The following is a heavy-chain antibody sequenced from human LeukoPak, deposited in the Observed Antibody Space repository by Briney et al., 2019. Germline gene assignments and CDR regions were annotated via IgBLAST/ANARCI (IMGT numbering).Heavy chain of an antibody. CDR2: ISTSGGNT. V-gene: IGHV3-64*02. J-gene: IGHJ4*02. CDR3: ARVGTVNFFDY. D-gene: IGHD4-17*01. CDR1: GFTFNSYA. Sequence: TGGSLRLSCAAPGFTFNSYAMHWIRQAPGRGLEYVSAISTSGGNTYYADSVKDRFTISRDNSKNTLYLQMGSLRTEDMAVYYCARVGTVNFFDYWGQGTLVTVSS.